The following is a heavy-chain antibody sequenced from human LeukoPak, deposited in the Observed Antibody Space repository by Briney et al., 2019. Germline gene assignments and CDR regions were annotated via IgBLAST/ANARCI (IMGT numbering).Heavy chain of an antibody. CDR2: SYYGSNK. CDR3: ARDLYYDSSGYYPGV. D-gene: IGHD3-22*01. J-gene: IGHJ4*02. V-gene: IGHV3-30-3*01. Sequence: SYYGSNKYYADSVKGRFTISRDNSKNTLYLQMNSLRAEDTAVYYCARDLYYDSSGYYPGVWGQGTLVTVSS.